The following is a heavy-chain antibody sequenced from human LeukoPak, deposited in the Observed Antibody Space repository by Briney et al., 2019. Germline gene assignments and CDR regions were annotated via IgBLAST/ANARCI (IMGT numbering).Heavy chain of an antibody. CDR1: GYTFTSYY. CDR3: ARRLGYCSGGSCYTYNWFDP. CDR2: INPSGGST. J-gene: IGHJ5*02. Sequence: ASVKVSCRASGYTFTSYYMHWVRQAPGQGLEWMGIINPSGGSTSYAQKFQGRVTMTRDTSTSTVYMELSSLRSEDTAVYYCARRLGYCSGGSCYTYNWFDPWGQGTLVTVSS. D-gene: IGHD2-15*01. V-gene: IGHV1-46*01.